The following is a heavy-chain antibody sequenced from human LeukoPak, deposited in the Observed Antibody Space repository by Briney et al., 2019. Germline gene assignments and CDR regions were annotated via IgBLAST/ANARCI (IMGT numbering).Heavy chain of an antibody. Sequence: GGSLRLSCAASGFTFSSYGMHWVRQAPGKGLQWVAVISYDGNTIHYADSVKGRFIISRDTSKNTLYLQMNSLRAEDTAVYYCARSGGLQKFDYWGQGTRVTVSS. CDR2: ISYDGNTI. V-gene: IGHV3-30*19. CDR3: ARSGGLQKFDY. J-gene: IGHJ4*02. D-gene: IGHD4-11*01. CDR1: GFTFSSYG.